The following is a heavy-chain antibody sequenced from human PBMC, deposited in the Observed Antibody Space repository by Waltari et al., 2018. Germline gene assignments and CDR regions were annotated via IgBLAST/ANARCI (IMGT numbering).Heavy chain of an antibody. V-gene: IGHV1-18*01. CDR1: GYTFSDYG. Sequence: QVQLVQSGAEVKKPGASVKVSCKASGYTFSDYGIRWVRQAPGQGLEWRGWISGNNGHTNHAQKFQGRLIMTEDTSATTVYMELTYLTSDYTAVYYCARERHRLMEEGYLMALDPWGQGTLVTVSS. J-gene: IGHJ5*02. D-gene: IGHD3-3*01. CDR2: ISGNNGHT. CDR3: ARERHRLMEEGYLMALDP.